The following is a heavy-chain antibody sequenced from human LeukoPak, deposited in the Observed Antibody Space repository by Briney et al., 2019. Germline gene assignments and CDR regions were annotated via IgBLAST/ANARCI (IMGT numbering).Heavy chain of an antibody. D-gene: IGHD4-23*01. CDR2: IYYSGST. Sequence: SETLSLTCTVSGASISGSSDHWGWIRQPPGKGLEWLGYIYYSGSTYYNPSLKSRVTISVDTSKNQFSLKLSSVTAADTAVYYCASDQRYGGKPGAFDIWGQGTMVTVSS. CDR3: ASDQRYGGKPGAFDI. V-gene: IGHV4-30-4*08. CDR1: GASISGSSDH. J-gene: IGHJ3*02.